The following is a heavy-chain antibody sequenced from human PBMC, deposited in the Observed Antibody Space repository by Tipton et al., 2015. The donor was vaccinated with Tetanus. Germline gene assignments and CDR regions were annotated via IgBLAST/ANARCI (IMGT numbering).Heavy chain of an antibody. CDR3: TRLPRQWLAHGDY. V-gene: IGHV4-34*01. J-gene: IGHJ4*02. D-gene: IGHD6-19*01. Sequence: TLSLTCSVSGGSFSGYLWSWVRQPSGKGLEWIGEINHSGTTNYNPSLKSRLSLSVDTSKSQFSLSLRSVTAADTAVYYCTRLPRQWLAHGDYWGQGALVTVSS. CDR1: GGSFSGYL. CDR2: INHSGTT.